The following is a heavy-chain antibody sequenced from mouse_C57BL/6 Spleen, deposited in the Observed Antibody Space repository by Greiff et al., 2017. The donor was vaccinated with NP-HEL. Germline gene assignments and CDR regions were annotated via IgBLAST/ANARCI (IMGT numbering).Heavy chain of an antibody. CDR2: ISDGGSYT. J-gene: IGHJ1*03. CDR3: ARATGVRWDVDV. Sequence: EVKLMESGGGLVKPGGSLKLSCAASGFTFSSYAMSWVRQTPEKRLEWVATISDGGSYTYYPDNVKGRFTLSRDNAKNNLYLQMSHLKSEDTAMCYCARATGVRWDVDVWGTGTTGTVSS. CDR1: GFTFSSYA. D-gene: IGHD1-1*01. V-gene: IGHV5-4*03.